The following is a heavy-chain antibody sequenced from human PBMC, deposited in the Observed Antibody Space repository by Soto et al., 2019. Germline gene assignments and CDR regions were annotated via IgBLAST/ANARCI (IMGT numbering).Heavy chain of an antibody. Sequence: PGESLKISCKGSGYSFTNYWIGWVRQLPGKGLEWMGIIYPGDSDTRYSPSFQGHVTISADKSISTAYLQWSSLKASDTAMYYCTTTYPRGYDYTPYYYYYGMDVWGQGTTVTVSS. V-gene: IGHV5-51*01. CDR3: TTTYPRGYDYTPYYYYYGMDV. CDR1: GYSFTNYW. CDR2: IYPGDSDT. J-gene: IGHJ6*02. D-gene: IGHD5-12*01.